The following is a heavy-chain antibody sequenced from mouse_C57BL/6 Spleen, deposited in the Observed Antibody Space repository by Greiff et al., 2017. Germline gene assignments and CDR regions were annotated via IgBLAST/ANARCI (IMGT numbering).Heavy chain of an antibody. Sequence: QVHVKQSGAELVRPGASVTLSCKASGYTFTDYEMHWVKQTPVHGLEWIGAIDPETGGTAYNQKFKGKAILTADKSSSTAYMELRSLTSEDSAVYYCTRDTTVVEGFAYWGQGTLVTVSA. D-gene: IGHD1-1*01. V-gene: IGHV1-15*01. J-gene: IGHJ3*01. CDR3: TRDTTVVEGFAY. CDR2: IDPETGGT. CDR1: GYTFTDYE.